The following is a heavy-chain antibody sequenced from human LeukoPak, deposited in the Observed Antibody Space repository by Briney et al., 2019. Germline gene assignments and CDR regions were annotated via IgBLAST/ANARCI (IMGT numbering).Heavy chain of an antibody. J-gene: IGHJ4*02. CDR1: GFTFSSYA. CDR2: ISSNGGST. D-gene: IGHD2-15*01. Sequence: GGSLRLSCAASGFTFSSYAMHWVRQAPGKGLEYVSAISSNGGSTYYAISVKGRFTISRDNSKNTLYLQMGSLRAEDMAVYYCARDPSDYCSGGSCYSGGYYFDYWGQGTLVTVSS. CDR3: ARDPSDYCSGGSCYSGGYYFDY. V-gene: IGHV3-64*01.